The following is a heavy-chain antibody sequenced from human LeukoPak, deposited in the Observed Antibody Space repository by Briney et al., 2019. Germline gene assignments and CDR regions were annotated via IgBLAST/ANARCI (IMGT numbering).Heavy chain of an antibody. CDR1: GFTFSSYS. Sequence: PGGSLRLSCAASGFTFSSYSMNWVRQAPGKGLEWVSSISSSSSYIYYAYSVKGRFSISRDNAKNSLYLQMNSLRPEDTAVYYCASGGKICVVVTNFDSWGQGTLVTVSS. V-gene: IGHV3-21*01. J-gene: IGHJ4*02. CDR3: ASGGKICVVVTNFDS. CDR2: ISSSSSYI. D-gene: IGHD3-22*01.